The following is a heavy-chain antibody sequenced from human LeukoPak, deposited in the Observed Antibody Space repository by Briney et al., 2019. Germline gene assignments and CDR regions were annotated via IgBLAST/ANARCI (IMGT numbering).Heavy chain of an antibody. CDR2: IKQDGSER. J-gene: IGHJ6*02. CDR1: GFTFSNYW. Sequence: GGSLRLSCAASGFTFSNYWMTWVRQAPGKGPEWVANIKQDGSERNYVDSVKGRFTIARDNTKNSLYLQMTSLRGEDTAVYYCARDLSHAYYGMDVWGQGTTVTVSS. CDR3: ARDLSHAYYGMDV. V-gene: IGHV3-7*01. D-gene: IGHD2/OR15-2a*01.